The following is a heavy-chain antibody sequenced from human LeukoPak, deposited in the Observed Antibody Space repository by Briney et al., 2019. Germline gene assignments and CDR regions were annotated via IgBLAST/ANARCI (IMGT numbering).Heavy chain of an antibody. D-gene: IGHD6-6*01. CDR3: ARGDVAARLQT. CDR2: ISHTGST. V-gene: IGHV4-34*01. Sequence: SETLSLTCTAYGGPFSGYFWTWIRQPPGKGLEWIGEISHTGSTNYNPSLKSRVTISVDTSKNQFSLKLNSMTAADTAVYYCARGDVAARLQTWGQGTLVTVSS. CDR1: GGPFSGYF. J-gene: IGHJ4*02.